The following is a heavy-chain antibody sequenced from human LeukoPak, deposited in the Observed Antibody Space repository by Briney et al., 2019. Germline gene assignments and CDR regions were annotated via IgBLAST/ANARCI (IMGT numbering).Heavy chain of an antibody. D-gene: IGHD3-22*01. V-gene: IGHV3-7*01. CDR1: GFTFSSYW. CDR3: ARVAEDSSGYHHFGLSWYSDL. J-gene: IGHJ2*01. CDR2: IKQDGSEK. Sequence: GGSLRLSGAASGFTFSSYWMSWVRQAPGKGLEWVANIKQDGSEKYYVDSVKGRFTISRDNAKNSLYLQMNSLRAEDTAVYYCARVAEDSSGYHHFGLSWYSDLWGRGTLVTVSS.